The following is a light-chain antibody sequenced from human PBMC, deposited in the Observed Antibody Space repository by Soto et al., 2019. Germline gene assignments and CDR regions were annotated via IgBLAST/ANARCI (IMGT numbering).Light chain of an antibody. CDR2: YDS. V-gene: IGLV3-21*04. CDR1: NIGSKS. J-gene: IGLJ3*02. CDR3: QVWDSSSDQV. Sequence: SYELTQPPSVSVAPGKKARITCGGNNIGSKSVHWYQQKPGQAPVLVIYYDSDRPSGIPERFSGSNSGNTATLTISRVEAGDEADYYCQVWDSSSDQVFGGGTKLTVL.